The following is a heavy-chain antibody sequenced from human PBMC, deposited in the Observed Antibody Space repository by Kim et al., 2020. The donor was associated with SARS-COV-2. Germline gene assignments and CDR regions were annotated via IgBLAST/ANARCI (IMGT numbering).Heavy chain of an antibody. Sequence: GGSLRLSCAASGFTFSSYAMSWVRQAPGKGLEWVSAISGSGGSTYYADSVKGRFTISRDNSKKTLYLQMNSRIAEDTAVGYCAKEARIREVTIFGVVPSSNWFDPWGQGTLVTVSS. V-gene: IGHV3-23*01. CDR3: AKEARIREVTIFGVVPSSNWFDP. CDR1: GFTFSSYA. J-gene: IGHJ5*02. D-gene: IGHD3-3*01. CDR2: ISGSGGST.